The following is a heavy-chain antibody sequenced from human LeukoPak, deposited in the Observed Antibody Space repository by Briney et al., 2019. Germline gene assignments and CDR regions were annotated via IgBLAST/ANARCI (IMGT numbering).Heavy chain of an antibody. CDR3: ARVGGSYYFDY. J-gene: IGHJ4*02. Sequence: GASLQISCKGSGSIFTSYWIGWARQLPGKGLEWMGIIYPGDSDTRYSPSFQGQVTISADKSISTAYLQWSSLKASDTAMYYCARVGGSYYFDYWGQGTLVTVSS. CDR2: IYPGDSDT. D-gene: IGHD1-26*01. V-gene: IGHV5-51*01. CDR1: GSIFTSYW.